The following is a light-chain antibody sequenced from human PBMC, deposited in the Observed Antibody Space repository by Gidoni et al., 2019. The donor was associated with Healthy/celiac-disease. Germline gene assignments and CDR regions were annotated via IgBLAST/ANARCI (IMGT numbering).Light chain of an antibody. CDR3: GTWDSSLSAPV. CDR2: YNN. V-gene: IGLV1-51*01. Sequence: QSVLTQPPSVSAAPGQKVTISCSGSSSNMGNNYVSWYQQLPGTAPKLLIYYNNKRPSGIPDRFSGSKSGTSATLGITGLQTGDEADYYCGTWDSSLSAPVFGGGTKLTVL. J-gene: IGLJ2*01. CDR1: SSNMGNNY.